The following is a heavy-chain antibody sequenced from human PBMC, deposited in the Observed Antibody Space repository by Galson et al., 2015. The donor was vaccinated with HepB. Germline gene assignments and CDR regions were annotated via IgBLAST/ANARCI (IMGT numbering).Heavy chain of an antibody. D-gene: IGHD3-3*01. CDR1: GFSFSSYG. CDR2: IWHNGSYQ. V-gene: IGHV3-33*01. CDR3: ARDLKVVGDLFYYYGLDV. Sequence: SLRLSCAASGFSFSSYGMHWVHQAPGKGLECVAVIWHNGSYQYYADSVKGRFTISRDNSKDTLFLQMNSLRAEDTAVYYCARDLKVVGDLFYYYGLDVWGQGTTVTVS. J-gene: IGHJ6*02.